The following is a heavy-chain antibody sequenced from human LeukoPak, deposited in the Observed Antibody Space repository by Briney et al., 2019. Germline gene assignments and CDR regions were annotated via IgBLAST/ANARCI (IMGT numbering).Heavy chain of an antibody. CDR2: ISGSGDST. V-gene: IGHV3-23*01. J-gene: IGHJ4*02. CDR3: AKSFRSTSLDY. CDR1: GFTFRSCG. Sequence: GGTLRLSCAASGFTFRSCGMTWVRQAPGKGLEWVSAISGSGDSTYYADSVKGRFTISRDNSRNTLYLQMNSLRAGDTAVYYCAKSFRSTSLDYWGQGTLVTVSS. D-gene: IGHD2-2*01.